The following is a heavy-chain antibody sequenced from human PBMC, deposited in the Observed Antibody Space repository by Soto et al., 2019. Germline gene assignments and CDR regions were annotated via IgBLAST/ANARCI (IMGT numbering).Heavy chain of an antibody. CDR3: ARDQVFGVVPTYEALDI. D-gene: IGHD3-3*01. Sequence: QVLLQDSGPGLVKPSQTLSLTCTVSGGSISSATYYWSWIRQPPGKGLEWIGYIYYSGTTYYSPSLESRVTISVDTSKNQFSLNLSSVTAAATAVYYCARDQVFGVVPTYEALDIWGQGTKVTVSS. V-gene: IGHV4-31*03. J-gene: IGHJ3*02. CDR1: GGSISSATYY. CDR2: IYYSGTT.